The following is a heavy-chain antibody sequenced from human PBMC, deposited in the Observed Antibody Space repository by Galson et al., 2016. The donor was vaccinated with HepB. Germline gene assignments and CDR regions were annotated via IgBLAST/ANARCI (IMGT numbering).Heavy chain of an antibody. CDR2: IKPDGSEK. CDR3: ARDGFVASRVFDS. J-gene: IGHJ4*02. Sequence: SLRLSCAVSGFRISNNWMTWVRQSPDKGLEWVANIKPDGSEKYYVDSVTGRFTISRDNAKNSLYLQLNSLRAEDTAVYYCARDGFVASRVFDSWGQGTLVIVSS. D-gene: IGHD2-15*01. V-gene: IGHV3-7*03. CDR1: GFRISNNW.